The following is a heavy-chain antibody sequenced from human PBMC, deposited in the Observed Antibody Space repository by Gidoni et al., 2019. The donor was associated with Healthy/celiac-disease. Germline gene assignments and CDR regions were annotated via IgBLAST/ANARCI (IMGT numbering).Heavy chain of an antibody. J-gene: IGHJ4*02. CDR2: ISRSSSYI. CDR3: ARDLSDYYGSGKTFDY. CDR1: GFTLRSYS. D-gene: IGHD3-10*01. V-gene: IGHV3-21*01. Sequence: EVQLVESGGGLAKPGGSLRLSCAASGFTLRSYSMNWVRQAPGKGLEWVSSISRSSSYIYYADSVKGRFTISRDNAKNSLYLQMNSLRAEDTAVYYCARDLSDYYGSGKTFDYWGQGTLVTVSS.